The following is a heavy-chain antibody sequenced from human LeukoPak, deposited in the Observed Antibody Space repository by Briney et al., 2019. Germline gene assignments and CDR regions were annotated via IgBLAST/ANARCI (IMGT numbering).Heavy chain of an antibody. Sequence: QPGGSLRLSCAASGFTFSSYAMSWVRQAPGKGLEWVSAISGSGGSTYYADSVKGRFTISRDNSKNTLYLQMNSLRAEDTAVYYCARVRLSEGWFDPWGQGTLVTVSS. CDR3: ARVRLSEGWFDP. CDR1: GFTFSSYA. V-gene: IGHV3-23*01. J-gene: IGHJ5*02. D-gene: IGHD5/OR15-5a*01. CDR2: ISGSGGST.